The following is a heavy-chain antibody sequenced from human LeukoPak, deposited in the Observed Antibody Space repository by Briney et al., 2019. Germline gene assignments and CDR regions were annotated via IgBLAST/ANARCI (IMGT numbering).Heavy chain of an antibody. Sequence: GGSLRLSCAASGFTFDDYGMSWVRQAPGKGLEWVSGINWNGGSTGYADSVKGRFTISRDNAKNSLYLQMNSLRAEDTALYYCARDRDYYDSSGYHAHPDYWGQGTLVTVSS. V-gene: IGHV3-20*04. CDR3: ARDRDYYDSSGYHAHPDY. CDR1: GFTFDDYG. D-gene: IGHD3-22*01. CDR2: INWNGGST. J-gene: IGHJ4*02.